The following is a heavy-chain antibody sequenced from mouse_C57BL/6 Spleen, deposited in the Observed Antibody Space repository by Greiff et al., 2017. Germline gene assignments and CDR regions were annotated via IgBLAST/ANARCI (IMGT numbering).Heavy chain of an antibody. CDR1: GFTFTDYY. Sequence: EVQLVESGGGLVQPGGSLSLSCAASGFTFTDYYMSWVRQPPGKALEWLGFIRNKANGYTTEYSASVKGRFTISRDSSQSILDLQMNALSAEDSADDCGTSYIKYGSSRYAVAYWGQGTSVTVSS. CDR3: TSYIKYGSSRYAVAY. D-gene: IGHD1-1*01. J-gene: IGHJ4*01. V-gene: IGHV7-3*01. CDR2: IRNKANGYTT.